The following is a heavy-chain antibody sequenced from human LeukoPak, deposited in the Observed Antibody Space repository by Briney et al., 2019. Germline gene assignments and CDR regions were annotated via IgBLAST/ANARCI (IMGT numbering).Heavy chain of an antibody. CDR3: ARGDGSGWIDY. V-gene: IGHV3-64*01. J-gene: IGHJ4*02. D-gene: IGHD6-19*01. Sequence: GGSLRLSCAASGFTFSSYAMHWVRQAPGKGLEYVSAISSNGGSTYYANSVKGRFTISRDNSKNTLYLQMGSLRAEDMAVYHCARGDGSGWIDYWGQGTLVTVSS. CDR1: GFTFSSYA. CDR2: ISSNGGST.